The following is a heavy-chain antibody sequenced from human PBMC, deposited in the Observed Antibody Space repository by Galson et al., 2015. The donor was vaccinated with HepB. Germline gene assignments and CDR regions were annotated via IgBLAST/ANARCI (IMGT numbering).Heavy chain of an antibody. CDR2: IIPIFGTA. CDR3: ARAGPPNCSSTSCYNYYYYMDV. V-gene: IGHV1-69*13. J-gene: IGHJ6*03. CDR1: GGTFSSYA. D-gene: IGHD2-2*02. Sequence: SVKVSCKASGGTFSSYAISWVRQAPGQGLEWMGGIIPIFGTANYAQKFQGRVTITADESTSTAYMELSSLRSEDTAVYYCARAGPPNCSSTSCYNYYYYMDVWGKGTTVTVSS.